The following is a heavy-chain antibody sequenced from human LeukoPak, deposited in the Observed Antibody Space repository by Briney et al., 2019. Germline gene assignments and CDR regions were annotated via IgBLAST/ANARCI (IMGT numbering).Heavy chain of an antibody. CDR2: ISYDGSDK. CDR1: GFTFSSYA. Sequence: GGSLRLSCSASGFTFSSYAMHWVRQAPGKGLEWVALISYDGSDKYYADSVKGRFTISRDNSKNTLYLQMNSLRAEDTAVYYCARPSSGWYAVFDYWGQGTLVTVSS. CDR3: ARPSSGWYAVFDY. J-gene: IGHJ4*02. D-gene: IGHD6-19*01. V-gene: IGHV3-30-3*01.